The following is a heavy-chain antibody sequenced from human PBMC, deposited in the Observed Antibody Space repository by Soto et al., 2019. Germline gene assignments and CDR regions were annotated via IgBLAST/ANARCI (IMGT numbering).Heavy chain of an antibody. CDR1: GYTLTSYD. CDR3: ARIPRIAAAGSFDY. J-gene: IGHJ4*02. Sequence: ASVKVSCKASGYTLTSYDINWVRQATGQGLEWMGWMNPNSGNTGYAQKFQGRVTMTRNTSISTAYMKLSSLRSEDTAVYYCARIPRIAAAGSFDYWGQGTLVTVSS. D-gene: IGHD6-13*01. V-gene: IGHV1-8*01. CDR2: MNPNSGNT.